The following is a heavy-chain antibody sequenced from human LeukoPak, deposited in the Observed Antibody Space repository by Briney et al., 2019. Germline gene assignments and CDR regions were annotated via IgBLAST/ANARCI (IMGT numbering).Heavy chain of an antibody. CDR2: ISSNGGST. Sequence: GGSLRLSCSASGFTFSSYAMHWLPQAPGKGLEYFSDISSNGGSTYYANSVKGRITISRDNSKIALYLQMGSLRAEDLAVYDCARDNSGWYPEYYFDYWGQGTLVTVSS. CDR3: ARDNSGWYPEYYFDY. D-gene: IGHD6-19*01. V-gene: IGHV3-64*01. J-gene: IGHJ4*02. CDR1: GFTFSSYA.